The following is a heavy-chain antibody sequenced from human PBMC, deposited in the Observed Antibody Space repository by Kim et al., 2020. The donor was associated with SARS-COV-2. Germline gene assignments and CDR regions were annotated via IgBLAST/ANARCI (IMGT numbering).Heavy chain of an antibody. CDR1: GYTFTSYD. CDR2: MNPNSGNT. J-gene: IGHJ6*02. V-gene: IGHV1-8*01. CDR3: ASTPRYCSSTSCHYYYYGMDV. D-gene: IGHD2-2*01. Sequence: ASVKVSCKASGYTFTSYDINWVRQATGQGLEWMGWMNPNSGNTGYAQKFQGRVTMTRNTSISTAYMELSSLRAEDTAVYYCASTPRYCSSTSCHYYYYGMDVWGQGTTVTVSS.